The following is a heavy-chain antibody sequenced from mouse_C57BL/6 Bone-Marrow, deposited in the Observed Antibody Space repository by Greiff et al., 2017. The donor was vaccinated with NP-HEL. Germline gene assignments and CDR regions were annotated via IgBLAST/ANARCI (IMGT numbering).Heavy chain of an antibody. D-gene: IGHD1-1*01. Sequence: VQLQQSGAELARPGASVKLSCKASGYTFTSYGISWVKQRTGQGLEWIGEIYPRSGNTYYNEKFKGKATLTADKSSSTAYMELRSLTSEDSAVYFCAQFITTVRYFDVWGTGTTVTVSS. J-gene: IGHJ1*03. V-gene: IGHV1-81*01. CDR3: AQFITTVRYFDV. CDR1: GYTFTSYG. CDR2: IYPRSGNT.